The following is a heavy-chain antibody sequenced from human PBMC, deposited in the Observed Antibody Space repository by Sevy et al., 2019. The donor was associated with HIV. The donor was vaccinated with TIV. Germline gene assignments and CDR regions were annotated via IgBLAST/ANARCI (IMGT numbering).Heavy chain of an antibody. Sequence: SETLSLTCTVSGGSISSYYWSWIRQPAGKGLEWIGRIYTSGSTNYNPSLKSRVTMSVDTSKNQFSLKLSSVTAADTAVYYCARDGRKYYDFWSGYYPVEGERHAWFDPWGQGTLVTVSS. CDR2: IYTSGST. V-gene: IGHV4-4*07. D-gene: IGHD3-3*01. CDR3: ARDGRKYYDFWSGYYPVEGERHAWFDP. J-gene: IGHJ5*02. CDR1: GGSISSYY.